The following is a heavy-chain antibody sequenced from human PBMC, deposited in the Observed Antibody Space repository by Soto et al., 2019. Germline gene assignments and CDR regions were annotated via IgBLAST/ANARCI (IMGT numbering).Heavy chain of an antibody. CDR3: ARDLHIVVVVAATKGDPNLYGMDV. CDR2: INPSGGST. Sequence: ASVKVSCKASGYTFTSYYMHWVRQAPGQGLEWMGIINPSGGSTSYAQKFQGRVTMTRDTSTSTVYMELSSLRSEDTAVYYCARDLHIVVVVAATKGDPNLYGMDVWG. J-gene: IGHJ6*02. D-gene: IGHD2-15*01. V-gene: IGHV1-46*01. CDR1: GYTFTSYY.